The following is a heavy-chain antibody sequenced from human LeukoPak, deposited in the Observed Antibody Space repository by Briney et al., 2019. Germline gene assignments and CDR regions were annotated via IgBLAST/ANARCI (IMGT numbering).Heavy chain of an antibody. D-gene: IGHD1-7*01. CDR2: INHSGST. CDR3: ARQSLRWDYVWFDP. Sequence: SETLSLTCAVSGASFSGYYWSWIRQPPGQGLEWIGDINHSGSTNYNPSLKSRITMSVDTSKNQFSLNLSSVTAADMAVYYCARQSLRWDYVWFDPWGQGTLVTVSS. J-gene: IGHJ5*02. CDR1: GASFSGYY. V-gene: IGHV4-34*01.